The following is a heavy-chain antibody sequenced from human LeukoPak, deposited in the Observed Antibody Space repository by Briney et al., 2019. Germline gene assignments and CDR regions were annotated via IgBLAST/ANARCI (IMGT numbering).Heavy chain of an antibody. D-gene: IGHD5-12*01. CDR3: ARGPYSGYTLRPLDY. CDR1: DDSISDYY. J-gene: IGHJ4*02. Sequence: SETLSLTCTVSDDSISDYYRGWIRQSPGKGLEWIGHIYYSGSIKYNPSLKSRVTISLDTSKNQFSLKLTSVIAADTAVYYCARGPYSGYTLRPLDYWGQGTLVTVSS. V-gene: IGHV4-59*01. CDR2: IYYSGSI.